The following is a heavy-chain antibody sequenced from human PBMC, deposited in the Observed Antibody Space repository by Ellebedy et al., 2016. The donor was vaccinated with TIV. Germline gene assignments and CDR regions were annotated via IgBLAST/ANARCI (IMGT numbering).Heavy chain of an antibody. CDR2: INGDGSST. D-gene: IGHD3-22*01. Sequence: PGGSLRLSCAASGFTFSSHWMHCVRQAPGKGLVWLSRINGDGSSTSYADSVKGRFTISRDNAKNTLYLQMNSLRAEDTAVYYCAREVDSSGYYTVLYWGQGTLVTVSS. V-gene: IGHV3-74*01. CDR1: GFTFSSHW. J-gene: IGHJ4*02. CDR3: AREVDSSGYYTVLY.